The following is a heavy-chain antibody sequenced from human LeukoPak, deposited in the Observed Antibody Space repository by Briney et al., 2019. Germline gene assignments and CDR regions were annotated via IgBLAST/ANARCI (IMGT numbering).Heavy chain of an antibody. Sequence: ASVKVSCKASGYTFTSYDISWVRQATGQGLEWMGWMNPNSGNTGYAQKFQGRVTITRNTSISTDYMELSSLRSEDMAVYYCAREFHEWIQLWPLADYYYYMDVWGKGTTVTVSS. J-gene: IGHJ6*03. CDR2: MNPNSGNT. CDR1: GYTFTSYD. CDR3: AREFHEWIQLWPLADYYYYMDV. D-gene: IGHD5-18*01. V-gene: IGHV1-8*03.